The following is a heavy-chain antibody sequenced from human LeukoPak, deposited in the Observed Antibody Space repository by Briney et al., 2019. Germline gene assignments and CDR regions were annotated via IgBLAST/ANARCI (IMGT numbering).Heavy chain of an antibody. D-gene: IGHD4-17*01. CDR2: LSSSGSTI. CDR3: ARCQDDYGDYDY. J-gene: IGHJ4*02. V-gene: IGHV3-11*04. CDR1: GFTFSDYY. Sequence: GGSLRLSCAASGFTFSDYYMNWIRQAPGKGLEWVSYLSSSGSTIYYADSVKGRFTISRDNAKNSLYLQMNSLRAEDTAVYYCARCQDDYGDYDYWGQGTLVTVSS.